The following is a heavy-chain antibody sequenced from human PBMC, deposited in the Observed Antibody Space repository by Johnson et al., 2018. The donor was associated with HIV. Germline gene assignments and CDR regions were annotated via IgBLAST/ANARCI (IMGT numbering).Heavy chain of an antibody. J-gene: IGHJ3*02. Sequence: VQLVESGGGVVRRGGSLRLSCATSGFTFDDHGMSWVRQGPGKGLGWVSGLNWNGGRTGYAESVRGRFTISRDNAKKSLFLQLNRLRAGDTAVYHCARGGTYNWSPDRIGKAFDIWGQGTMVTVSS. V-gene: IGHV3-20*01. D-gene: IGHD1-20*01. CDR3: ARGGTYNWSPDRIGKAFDI. CDR1: GFTFDDHG. CDR2: LNWNGGRT.